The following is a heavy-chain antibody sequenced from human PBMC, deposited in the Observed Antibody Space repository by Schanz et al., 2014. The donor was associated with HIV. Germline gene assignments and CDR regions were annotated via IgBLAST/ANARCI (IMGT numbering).Heavy chain of an antibody. CDR2: ISYDGSNK. CDR3: ARDLPNPYFDFSGPAGDY. D-gene: IGHD3-22*01. V-gene: IGHV3-30-3*01. J-gene: IGHJ4*02. Sequence: VQLVESGGGLVKPGGSLRLSCAASGFTFSSYAMHWVRQAPGKGLEWVAVISYDGSNKYYADSVKGRFTISRDNSKNTLYLQMNSLRAEDTAVYYCARDLPNPYFDFSGPAGDYWGQGALITVSS. CDR1: GFTFSSYA.